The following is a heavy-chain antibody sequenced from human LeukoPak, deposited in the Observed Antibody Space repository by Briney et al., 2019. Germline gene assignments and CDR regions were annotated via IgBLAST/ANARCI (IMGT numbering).Heavy chain of an antibody. Sequence: SETLSLTCSVSGGSVSSGSYYWSWIRQPPGKGLEWIGEINHSGSTNYNPSLKSRVTISVDTSKNQFSLKLSSVTAADTAVYYCARGQYDFWSGYYTARPVFLLDYWGQGALVTVSS. J-gene: IGHJ4*02. V-gene: IGHV4-39*07. CDR1: GGSVSSGSYY. CDR2: INHSGST. D-gene: IGHD3-3*01. CDR3: ARGQYDFWSGYYTARPVFLLDY.